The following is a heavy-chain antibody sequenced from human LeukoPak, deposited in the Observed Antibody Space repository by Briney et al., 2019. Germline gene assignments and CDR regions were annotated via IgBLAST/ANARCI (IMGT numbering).Heavy chain of an antibody. J-gene: IGHJ4*02. CDR3: AKGHDNFRQFDY. V-gene: IGHV1-69*01. CDR1: GGTFANYA. D-gene: IGHD5-24*01. CDR2: IIPIFGTG. Sequence: SVKVSCTASGGTFANYAISWVRKAPGQGLEWMGGIIPIFGTGDSAQKFQGRLTITADESTRTTYMELSSLRSEDTAVYYCAKGHDNFRQFDYWGQGTLVTVSS.